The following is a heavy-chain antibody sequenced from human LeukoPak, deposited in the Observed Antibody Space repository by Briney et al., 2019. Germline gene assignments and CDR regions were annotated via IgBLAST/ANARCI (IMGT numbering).Heavy chain of an antibody. D-gene: IGHD5-18*01. V-gene: IGHV3-53*01. CDR3: AREGIQLRSAWDV. CDR1: GFTVSSNY. CDR2: IYSGGST. J-gene: IGHJ6*02. Sequence: GGSLRLSCAASGFTVSSNYMSWVRQAPGKGLEWVSVIYSGGSTYYADSVKGRFTISRDNSKNTLYLQVNSLRAEDTAVYYCAREGIQLRSAWDVWGQGTTVTVSS.